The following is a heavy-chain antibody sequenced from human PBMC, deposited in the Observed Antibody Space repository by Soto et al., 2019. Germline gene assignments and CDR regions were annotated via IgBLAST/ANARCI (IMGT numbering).Heavy chain of an antibody. Sequence: EVQLAESGGGLAQPGGSLRLSCAASGFTLSGYAMDWVRQAPGKGLEYVAGIRSNGVGTYYANSVQGRFTISRDNSKNMVYLRMGGLTPEDIAVDDVARSARPDFYYMDVWGKGTTVTVS. V-gene: IGHV3-64*01. D-gene: IGHD6-6*01. CDR1: GFTLSGYA. CDR2: IRSNGVGT. CDR3: ARSARPDFYYMDV. J-gene: IGHJ6*03.